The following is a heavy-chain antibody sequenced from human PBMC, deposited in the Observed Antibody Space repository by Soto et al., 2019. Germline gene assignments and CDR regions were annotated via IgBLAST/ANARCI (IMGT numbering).Heavy chain of an antibody. Sequence: QVQLQESGPGLVKPSETLSLHCSVSGGSISNSDSYWSWIRQHPGKGLEWFGYIYHSGSTYYNPSPKSRVTMSIDTSKNQFSLKLTSVTAADTAVYFCARGRHYDISTGLNWFDPWGQGTLVTVSS. CDR2: IYHSGST. J-gene: IGHJ5*02. D-gene: IGHD3-9*01. CDR3: ARGRHYDISTGLNWFDP. V-gene: IGHV4-31*03. CDR1: GGSISNSDSY.